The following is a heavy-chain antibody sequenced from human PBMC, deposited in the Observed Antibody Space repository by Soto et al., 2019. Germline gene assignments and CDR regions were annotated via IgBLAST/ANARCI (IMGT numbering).Heavy chain of an antibody. CDR3: ARDMLGEQQLVL. CDR1: GFPFSAYG. V-gene: IGHV3-33*01. Sequence: QAQLVESGGGVVQPGMSLRLSCAASGFPFSAYGMHWVRQAPGKGLEWVALIWFDGSNQYYADSVKGRFSISRDNSKNTLYLQMNSLRDDDTAVYYCARDMLGEQQLVLWGQGTLVTVSS. J-gene: IGHJ4*02. D-gene: IGHD6-13*01. CDR2: IWFDGSNQ.